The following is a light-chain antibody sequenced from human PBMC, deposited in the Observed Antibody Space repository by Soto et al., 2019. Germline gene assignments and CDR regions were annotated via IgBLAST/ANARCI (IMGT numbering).Light chain of an antibody. CDR1: QGVNNK. CDR3: QQYHNWPLWT. Sequence: EIVMTQSPGTLYVSPGERATLSSRASQGVNNKLAWYQHKPGQSPRLLISGASIRATGIPDRFSGSGSETEFTLTISSLQSEDFAVYYCQQYHNWPLWTFGQGTRVEIK. V-gene: IGKV3D-15*01. CDR2: GAS. J-gene: IGKJ1*01.